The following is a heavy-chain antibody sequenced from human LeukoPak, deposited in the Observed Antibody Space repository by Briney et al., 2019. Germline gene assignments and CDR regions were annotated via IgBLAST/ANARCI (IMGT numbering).Heavy chain of an antibody. V-gene: IGHV3-30*18. J-gene: IGHJ6*04. CDR2: ISYDGSKK. CDR1: GFTFSSYG. CDR3: ANGYCSGGSCYSDYYYGMDV. Sequence: GGSLRLSCAASGFTFSSYGMHWVRQAPGKGLEWVADISYDGSKKYYADSVKGRFTISRDNSKNTLYLQMNSLRAEDTAVYYCANGYCSGGSCYSDYYYGMDVWGKGTTVTVSS. D-gene: IGHD2-15*01.